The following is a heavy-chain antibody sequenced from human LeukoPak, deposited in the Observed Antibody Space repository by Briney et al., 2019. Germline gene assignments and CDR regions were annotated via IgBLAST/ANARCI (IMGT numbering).Heavy chain of an antibody. CDR2: ISYDGSNK. D-gene: IGHD1-26*01. Sequence: GGSLRLSCAASGFTFSSYAMHWVRQAPGKGLEWVAVISYDGSNKYYADSVKGRFTISRDNSKNTLYLQMNSLRAEDTAVYYCAKMSGYRATYPPDYWGQGALVTVSS. CDR1: GFTFSSYA. CDR3: AKMSGYRATYPPDY. V-gene: IGHV3-30-3*01. J-gene: IGHJ4*02.